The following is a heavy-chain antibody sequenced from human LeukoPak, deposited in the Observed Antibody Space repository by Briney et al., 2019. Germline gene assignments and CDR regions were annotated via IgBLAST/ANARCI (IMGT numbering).Heavy chain of an antibody. CDR2: IYSGGTT. D-gene: IGHD3-10*01. CDR3: ARDQGVGHYFDS. Sequence: GGSLRLSCAASGFTVSNSYMSWVRQAPGKGLEWVSAIYSGGTTQYADSVKGRFTISRDNSRNTLYFQMNSLRAEDTAVYYCARDQGVGHYFDSWGQGILVTVSS. CDR1: GFTVSNSY. J-gene: IGHJ4*02. V-gene: IGHV3-53*01.